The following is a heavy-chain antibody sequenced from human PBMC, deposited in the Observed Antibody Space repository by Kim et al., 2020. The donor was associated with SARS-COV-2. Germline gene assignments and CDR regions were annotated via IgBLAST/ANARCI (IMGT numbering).Heavy chain of an antibody. J-gene: IGHJ4*02. D-gene: IGHD3-3*01. Sequence: SETLSLTCTVSGASVSGYYWSWIRQPPGKTLEWIGDIYYSGTTDYNPSLKSRITMSIDTSRNHFSLRLNSVTAADTAVYYCARPGGDLRSAYFLNSWRQG. CDR1: GASVSGYY. CDR2: IYYSGTT. V-gene: IGHV4-59*02. CDR3: ARPGGDLRSAYFLNS.